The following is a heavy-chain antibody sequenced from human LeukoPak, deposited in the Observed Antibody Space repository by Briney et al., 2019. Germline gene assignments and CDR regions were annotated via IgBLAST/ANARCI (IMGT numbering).Heavy chain of an antibody. CDR1: GDSFTTNSYW. CDR2: IYSSGNS. V-gene: IGHV4-39*01. Sequence: PSETLSLTCSISGDSFTTNSYWWGWIRQSPGKGLEWIGSIYSSGNSYYNPSLKTRATISPDTSKNQYSLRLTSVTAADTAIYYCARRGIWDLQIGYWFDPWGQGILVIVSS. D-gene: IGHD3-16*01. CDR3: ARRGIWDLQIGYWFDP. J-gene: IGHJ5*02.